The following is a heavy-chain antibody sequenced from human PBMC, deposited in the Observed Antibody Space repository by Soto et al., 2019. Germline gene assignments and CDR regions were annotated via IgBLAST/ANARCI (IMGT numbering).Heavy chain of an antibody. D-gene: IGHD6-13*01. J-gene: IGHJ4*02. CDR1: GGSISPYY. Sequence: SETLSLTCTVSGGSISPYYWSWIRQPPGKGLEWIGYVYYSGNTNYNPSLESRVTISVDTSKNQFSLKLTSVTAADTAVYYCARGQRGSMATRYSSSWFRNWGQGTLVTVSS. CDR2: VYYSGNT. V-gene: IGHV4-59*12. CDR3: ARGQRGSMATRYSSSWFRN.